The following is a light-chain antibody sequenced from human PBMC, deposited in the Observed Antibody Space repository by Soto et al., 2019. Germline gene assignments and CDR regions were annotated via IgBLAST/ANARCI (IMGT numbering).Light chain of an antibody. CDR1: NSNIGSNT. Sequence: QLVLTQPPSASGTPGQRVTISCSGSNSNIGSNTVNWYQQFPGAAPKLLVYSSNLRPSGVPDRFSGSKSGTSASLAISGLQSEDESDYFCQSYDRGLTGVVFGGGTKLTVL. CDR2: SSN. J-gene: IGLJ2*01. CDR3: QSYDRGLTGVV. V-gene: IGLV1-44*01.